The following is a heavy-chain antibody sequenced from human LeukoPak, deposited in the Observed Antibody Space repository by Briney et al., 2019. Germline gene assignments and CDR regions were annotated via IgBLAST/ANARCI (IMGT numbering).Heavy chain of an antibody. CDR1: GGSFSGYY. J-gene: IGHJ4*02. Sequence: PSETLSLTCAVYGGSFSGYYWSWIRQPPGKGLEWIGEINHSGSTNYNPSLKSRVTISVDTSKNQFSLKLGSVTAADTAVYCCARGRGGWFPALFDYWGQGTLVTVSS. CDR2: INHSGST. V-gene: IGHV4-34*01. CDR3: ARGRGGWFPALFDY. D-gene: IGHD2-15*01.